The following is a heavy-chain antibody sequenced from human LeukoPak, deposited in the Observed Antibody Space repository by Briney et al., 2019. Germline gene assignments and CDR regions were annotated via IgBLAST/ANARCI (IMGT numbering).Heavy chain of an antibody. CDR3: ASLSSMIVVVPDAFDI. Sequence: GGSLRLSCAAWGFTFSSYAMSWVRQAPGKGREGVSAIRGSGDSTYYADSVKGRFTISRDNSKNPLYLKMNDLGAEYTAVYYCASLSSMIVVVPDAFDIWGQGTMVTVSS. CDR1: GFTFSSYA. V-gene: IGHV3-23*01. D-gene: IGHD3-22*01. J-gene: IGHJ3*02. CDR2: IRGSGDST.